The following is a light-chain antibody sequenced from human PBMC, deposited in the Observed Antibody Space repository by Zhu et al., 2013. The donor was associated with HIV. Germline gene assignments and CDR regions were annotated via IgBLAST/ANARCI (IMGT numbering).Light chain of an antibody. CDR2: AAS. Sequence: EIVMTQSPGTLSVSLGERVTLSCRASQSVNNSLAWLQHKPGQGPRLLISAASTRAAGVPARFSASGSGAEFTLTISSLQSEDSAVYYCQQYSDGLPXTFGPGTKVGYQT. V-gene: IGKV3-15*01. CDR1: QSVNNS. CDR3: QQYSDGLPXT. J-gene: IGKJ3*01.